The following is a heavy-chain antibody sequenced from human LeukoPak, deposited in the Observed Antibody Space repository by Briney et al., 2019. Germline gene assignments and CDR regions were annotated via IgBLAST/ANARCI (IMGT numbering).Heavy chain of an antibody. V-gene: IGHV1-2*02. D-gene: IGHD3-16*01. Sequence: ASVKVSCKASGYTFTDYYMHWVRQAPGQGLEWMGWINPDSGDTYYAQKFQGSITMTRDTSITTVYMELTRLTSDDTAVYHCAKENIIGGIVDGEDYWGQGTLVTVSS. CDR3: AKENIIGGIVDGEDY. J-gene: IGHJ4*02. CDR1: GYTFTDYY. CDR2: INPDSGDT.